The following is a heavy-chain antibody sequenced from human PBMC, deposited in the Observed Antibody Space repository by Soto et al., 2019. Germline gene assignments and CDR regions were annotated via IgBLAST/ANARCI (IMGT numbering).Heavy chain of an antibody. CDR1: GYSFTGNS. V-gene: IGHV1-2*02. CDR3: AREYCSGGSCSMAHPLYYFDY. Sequence: ASVKVSCKASGYSFTGNSMHWVRQAPGQELEWMGWINPNNGGTNYAQKFQGRVTMTRDTSISTAYMDLSRLRSDDTAVYYCAREYCSGGSCSMAHPLYYFDYWGQGTLVTVSS. D-gene: IGHD2-15*01. CDR2: INPNNGGT. J-gene: IGHJ4*02.